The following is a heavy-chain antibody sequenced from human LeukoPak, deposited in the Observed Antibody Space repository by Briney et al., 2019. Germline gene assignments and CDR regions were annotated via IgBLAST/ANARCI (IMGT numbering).Heavy chain of an antibody. CDR3: ASRSGWYFYYFDF. V-gene: IGHV4-4*07. D-gene: IGHD6-19*01. J-gene: IGHJ4*02. CDR1: GGSISSYY. CDR2: IYTSGST. Sequence: SETLSLTCTVSGGSISSYYWSWLRQPTGKGLEWIGRIYTSGSTNYNPSLKSRVTMSVDTSKNQLSLKLSSVTAADTAVYYCASRSGWYFYYFDFWGQGTLVSVSS.